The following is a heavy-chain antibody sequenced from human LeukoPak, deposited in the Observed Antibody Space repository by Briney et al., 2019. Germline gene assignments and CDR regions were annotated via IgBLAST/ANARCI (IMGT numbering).Heavy chain of an antibody. Sequence: GGSLRLSCAASGFTFRSYWMHWVRQAPGKGLVWVSHIHSDGSSTSYADSVQSRFTISRDNAKNTLCLQMNSLRAEDTAVYYCARHNYGYDYWGQGTLVTVSS. CDR3: ARHNYGYDY. CDR2: IHSDGSST. D-gene: IGHD3-10*01. CDR1: GFTFRSYW. V-gene: IGHV3-74*01. J-gene: IGHJ4*02.